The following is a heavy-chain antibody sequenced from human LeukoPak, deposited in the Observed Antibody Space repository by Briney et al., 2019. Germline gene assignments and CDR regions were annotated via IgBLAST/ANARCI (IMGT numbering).Heavy chain of an antibody. V-gene: IGHV3-74*01. Sequence: GGSLRLSCAASGFTFSSYWMHWVRHAPGKGLVWVSRINSDGSSTSYADSVKGRFTISRDNAKNTLYLQMNSLRAEDTAVYYCARDPGGYYDSSGYYYSNWFDPWGQGTLVTVSS. CDR3: ARDPGGYYDSSGYYYSNWFDP. CDR1: GFTFSSYW. CDR2: INSDGSST. J-gene: IGHJ5*02. D-gene: IGHD3-22*01.